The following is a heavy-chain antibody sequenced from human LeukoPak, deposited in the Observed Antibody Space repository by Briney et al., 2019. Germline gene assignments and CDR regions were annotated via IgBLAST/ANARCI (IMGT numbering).Heavy chain of an antibody. V-gene: IGHV3-7*03. D-gene: IGHD1-26*01. J-gene: IGHJ3*02. Sequence: GGSLRLSCAASGFTFSRNWMIWVRQAPGKRLEWVANVNQDGSEKYYVDSVKGRFTISRDNAKNSLFLQMNSLRAEDTAVYYCARVGSGNFLGAFDIWGQGTMVTVSS. CDR2: VNQDGSEK. CDR1: GFTFSRNW. CDR3: ARVGSGNFLGAFDI.